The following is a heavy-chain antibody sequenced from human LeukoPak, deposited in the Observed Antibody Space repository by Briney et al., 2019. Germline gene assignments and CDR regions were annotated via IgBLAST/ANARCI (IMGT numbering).Heavy chain of an antibody. V-gene: IGHV3-23*01. CDR1: GFTFNDYA. Sequence: GGSLRLSCVASGFTFNDYAMTWVRQAPGKGLEWVSSISVSGGSTYYADSVKGRFTISRDNSKNTMYLQMNSLRAEDTAVYYCAKGKQQLDSSFDYWGQGTLVTVSS. CDR3: AKGKQQLDSSFDY. CDR2: ISVSGGST. D-gene: IGHD6-13*01. J-gene: IGHJ4*02.